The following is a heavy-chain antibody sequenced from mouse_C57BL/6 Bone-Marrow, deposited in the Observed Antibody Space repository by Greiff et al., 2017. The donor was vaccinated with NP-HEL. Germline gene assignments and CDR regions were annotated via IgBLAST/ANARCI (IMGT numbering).Heavy chain of an antibody. CDR3: ARSLPWYFDV. Sequence: QVQLQQPGAELVRPGASVKLSCKASGYTFTSYWMHWVKQRPGQGLEWIGVIDPSDSYTNYNQKFKGKATLTVDTSSSTAYMQLHSLTAEDSAVYYCARSLPWYFDVWGTGTTVTVSS. CDR2: IDPSDSYT. CDR1: GYTFTSYW. J-gene: IGHJ1*03. V-gene: IGHV1-59*01.